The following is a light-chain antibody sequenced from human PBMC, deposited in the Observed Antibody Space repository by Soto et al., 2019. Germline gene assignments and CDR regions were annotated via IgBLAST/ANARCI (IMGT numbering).Light chain of an antibody. CDR2: DAS. Sequence: EVVLTQTPGTLSLSPGGRASLSCRASQSVGTFLAWYQQRSGQAPRLLIYDASNRATGIPARFSGSGSGTDFTLAISSLEPEDFAVYYCQQRSNWPPVTFGGGTKVDIK. CDR1: QSVGTF. J-gene: IGKJ4*01. CDR3: QQRSNWPPVT. V-gene: IGKV3-11*01.